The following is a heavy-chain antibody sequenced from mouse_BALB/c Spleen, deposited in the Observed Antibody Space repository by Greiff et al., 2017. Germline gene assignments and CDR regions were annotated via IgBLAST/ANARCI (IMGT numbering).Heavy chain of an antibody. V-gene: IGHV1-14*01. Sequence: EVQLQESGPELVKPGASVKMSCKASGYTFTSYVMHWVKQKPGQGLEWIGYINPYNDGTKYNEKFKGKATLTADKSSSTAYMQLSSLTSVDSAVYFCARYDYDDYAMDYWGQGTSVTVSS. D-gene: IGHD2-4*01. CDR3: ARYDYDDYAMDY. J-gene: IGHJ4*01. CDR1: GYTFTSYV. CDR2: INPYNDGT.